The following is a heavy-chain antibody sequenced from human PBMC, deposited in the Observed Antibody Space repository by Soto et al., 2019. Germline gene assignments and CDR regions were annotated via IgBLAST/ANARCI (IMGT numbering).Heavy chain of an antibody. J-gene: IGHJ3*02. CDR2: VTADGGT. V-gene: IGHV3-23*01. CDR1: GFTVSSHA. D-gene: IGHD2-15*01. Sequence: EVQVLESGGGLVQPGGSLRLSCEGSGFTVSSHAMTWIRQAPGKGPEWVSTVTADGGTYYADSVKGRFAMSRDTSEYTXXLQMNSLGAEDTAAYYCAPHVSCSGGSCQYDAFAIRGQGTTVTVSS. CDR3: APHVSCSGGSCQYDAFAI.